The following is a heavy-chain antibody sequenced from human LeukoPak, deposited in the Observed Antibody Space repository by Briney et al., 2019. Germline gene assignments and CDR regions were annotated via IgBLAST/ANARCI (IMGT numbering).Heavy chain of an antibody. CDR1: GFTFRYYS. Sequence: GGSLRLSCAAPGFTFRYYSMNWVRQAPGKGLEWVSYISGTYNTIYYADSLKGRFTISRDNAKNSLYLQMNSLRAEDTAVYYCARGLTPDYWGQGTLVTVSS. V-gene: IGHV3-48*01. CDR2: ISGTYNTI. CDR3: ARGLTPDY. J-gene: IGHJ4*02. D-gene: IGHD3-9*01.